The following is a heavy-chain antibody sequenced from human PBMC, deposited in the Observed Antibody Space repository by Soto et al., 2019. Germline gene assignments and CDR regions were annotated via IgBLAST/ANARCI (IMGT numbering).Heavy chain of an antibody. J-gene: IGHJ4*02. CDR1: GFTLNSYG. CDR2: IWYDGSNK. V-gene: IGHV3-33*01. CDR3: ARETSTVVTLDY. D-gene: IGHD2-15*01. Sequence: GGSLRLSCAASGFTLNSYGMHWVRQAPGKGLEWVAVIWYDGSNKYFAESVKGRFSISRDNSKNTLYLQMNSLRAEDTAGYYCARETSTVVTLDYWGQGTLVTVSS.